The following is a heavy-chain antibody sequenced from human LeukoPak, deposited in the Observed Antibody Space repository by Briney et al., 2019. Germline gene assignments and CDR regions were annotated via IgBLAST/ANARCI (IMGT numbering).Heavy chain of an antibody. D-gene: IGHD3-22*01. CDR3: AADRYDSSGYYHFDY. V-gene: IGHV1-58*02. CDR2: TVVGSGNT. CDR1: GFTFTSSA. Sequence: SVKVSCKASGFTFTSSAMQWVRQARGQRLEWIGWTVVGSGNTNYAQKFQERVTITRDMSTSTAYMELSSLRSEDTAVYYCAADRYDSSGYYHFDYWGQGALVTVSS. J-gene: IGHJ4*02.